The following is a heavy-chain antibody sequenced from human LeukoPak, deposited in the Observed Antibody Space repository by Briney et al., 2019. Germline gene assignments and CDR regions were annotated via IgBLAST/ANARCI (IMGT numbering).Heavy chain of an antibody. CDR2: MYYSGST. J-gene: IGHJ4*02. D-gene: IGHD6-19*01. CDR1: GGSISSHY. Sequence: PSETLSLTCTVSGGSISSHYWSWIRQPPGKGLEWIGYMYYSGSTNYNPSLKSRVTMSVDTSKNQFSLKLSSVTAADTAVYYCACSSSGWFWNYWGQGTLVTVSS. V-gene: IGHV4-59*11. CDR3: ACSSSGWFWNY.